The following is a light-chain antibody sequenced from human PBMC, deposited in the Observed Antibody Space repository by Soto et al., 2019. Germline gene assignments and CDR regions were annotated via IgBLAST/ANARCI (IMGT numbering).Light chain of an antibody. CDR1: SGDIGTYNL. CDR2: EDT. V-gene: IGLV2-23*02. CDR3: SSYAGSDTFVV. J-gene: IGLJ2*01. Sequence: QSALTQPASVSGSPGQSITISCTGTSGDIGTYNLVSWYQQHPGKVPKLIIYEDTKRPSGVSNRFSGSKSDNTASLTISGLQPEDEADYYCSSYAGSDTFVVIGGGTKLTVL.